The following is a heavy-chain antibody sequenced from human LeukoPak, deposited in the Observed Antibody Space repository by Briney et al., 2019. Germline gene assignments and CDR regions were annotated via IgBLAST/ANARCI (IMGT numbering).Heavy chain of an antibody. D-gene: IGHD3-3*01. V-gene: IGHV3-30-3*01. Sequence: GGSLRLSCAASGFTFIIYAMHWVRQAPGKGLEWVAVISYDGSNKYYADSVKGRFTISRDNSKNTLYLQMNSLRADDTAIYYCANGGADFWSGSPFDYWGQGTLVTVSS. CDR1: GFTFIIYA. J-gene: IGHJ4*02. CDR3: ANGGADFWSGSPFDY. CDR2: ISYDGSNK.